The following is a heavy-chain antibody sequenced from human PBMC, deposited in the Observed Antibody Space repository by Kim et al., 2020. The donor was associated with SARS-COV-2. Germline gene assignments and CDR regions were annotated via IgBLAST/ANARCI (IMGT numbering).Heavy chain of an antibody. CDR2: FYPGDSDT. CDR3: ARARITMVRGVIITTYYYYYGMDV. J-gene: IGHJ6*02. CDR1: GYSFTSYW. Sequence: GESLKISCKGSGYSFTSYWIGWVRQMPGKGLEWMGIFYPGDSDTRYSPSFQGQVTISADKSISTAYLQWSSLKASDTAMYYCARARITMVRGVIITTYYYYYGMDVWGQGTTVTVSS. V-gene: IGHV5-51*01. D-gene: IGHD3-10*01.